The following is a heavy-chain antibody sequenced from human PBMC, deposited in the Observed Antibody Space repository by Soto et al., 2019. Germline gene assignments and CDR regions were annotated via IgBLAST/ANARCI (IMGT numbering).Heavy chain of an antibody. CDR3: ARDPGVGLSARWFDP. D-gene: IGHD2-8*01. V-gene: IGHV4-61*01. J-gene: IGHJ5*02. Sequence: QVQLQESGPGLVKPSETLTLTCTVSGGSVNNGNYYWSWIRQPPGKGLGWIGHIYYSGSTNYNPSVKSRVIISIDTSKKQFSLKLSSVTAADTAVYFCARDPGVGLSARWFDPWGQGALVTVSS. CDR2: IYYSGST. CDR1: GGSVNNGNYY.